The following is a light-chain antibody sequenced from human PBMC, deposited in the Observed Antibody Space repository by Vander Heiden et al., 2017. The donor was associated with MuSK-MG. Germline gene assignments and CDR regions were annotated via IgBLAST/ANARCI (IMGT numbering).Light chain of an antibody. Sequence: DIVMTQSPDSLAVSLGERATINCKSSQTVLYSSDNKNYLAWYQQKPGQPPRLLIYWASTRESGVPDRFSGSGSGTDFTLTTNSLQAEDVAVYYCQQYYSLPLTFGGGTKVEIK. V-gene: IGKV4-1*01. J-gene: IGKJ4*01. CDR3: QQYYSLPLT. CDR1: QTVLYSSDNKNY. CDR2: WAS.